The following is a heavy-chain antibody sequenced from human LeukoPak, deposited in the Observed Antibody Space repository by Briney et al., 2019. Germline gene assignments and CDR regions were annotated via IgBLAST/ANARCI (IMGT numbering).Heavy chain of an antibody. Sequence: ASVKVSCKASGYTFTSYGISWVRQAPGQGLEWMGWISAYNGNTNYAQKLQGRVTMTTDTSTSTAYMELRSLRSDDTAVYYCARDISSGWYYDWFDPWGQGTLVTVSS. J-gene: IGHJ5*02. D-gene: IGHD6-13*01. V-gene: IGHV1-18*01. CDR3: ARDISSGWYYDWFDP. CDR2: ISAYNGNT. CDR1: GYTFTSYG.